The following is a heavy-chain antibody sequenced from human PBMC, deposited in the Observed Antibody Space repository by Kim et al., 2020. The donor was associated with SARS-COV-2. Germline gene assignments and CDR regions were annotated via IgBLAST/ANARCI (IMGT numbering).Heavy chain of an antibody. CDR2: ISWDSVNI. J-gene: IGHJ4*02. CDR1: GFKFNDYT. CDR3: AKDGVATPDYDRSRDQGGFDA. V-gene: IGHV3-43*01. D-gene: IGHD3-22*01. Sequence: GGSLRLSCAASGFKFNDYTMHWIRQVPGKGLEWVALISWDSVNIYYADSVKGRFIISRDNAKGSLYLQMNSLRTEDTATYYCAKDGVATPDYDRSRDQGGFDAWGQGAVVTVSS.